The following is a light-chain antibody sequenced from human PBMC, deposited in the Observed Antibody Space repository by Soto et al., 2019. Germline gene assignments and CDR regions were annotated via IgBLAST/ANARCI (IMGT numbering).Light chain of an antibody. J-gene: IGLJ1*01. Sequence: QSALTQPASVSGSPGQSITISCTGTSSDVGGYDYVSWYQQLPGKAPKLLIYDVNNRPSGVSNRFSGSKSGNTASLTISGLQAEDVADYYCRSCTDSCKFVFVSGTQVTVL. CDR3: RSCTDSCKFV. CDR2: DVN. V-gene: IGLV2-14*01. CDR1: SSDVGGYDY.